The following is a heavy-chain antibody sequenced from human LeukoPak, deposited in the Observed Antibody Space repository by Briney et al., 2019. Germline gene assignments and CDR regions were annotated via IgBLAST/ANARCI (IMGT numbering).Heavy chain of an antibody. CDR3: AKALGGVVVTATIDY. J-gene: IGHJ4*02. CDR2: ISWNSGSI. D-gene: IGHD2-21*02. V-gene: IGHV3-9*01. Sequence: GRSLRLSCAASGFTFDDYAMHWVRQAPGKGLEWVSGISWNSGSIGYAVSVKGRFTISRDNAENSLYLQMNSLRAEDTALYYCAKALGGVVVTATIDYWGQGTLVTVSS. CDR1: GFTFDDYA.